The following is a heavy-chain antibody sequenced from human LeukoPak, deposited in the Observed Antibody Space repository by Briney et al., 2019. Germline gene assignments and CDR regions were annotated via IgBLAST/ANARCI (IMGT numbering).Heavy chain of an antibody. CDR1: GGSISSYY. CDR3: TRDSGTTGEVKFDP. D-gene: IGHD3-10*01. Sequence: SETLSLTCSVSGGSISSYYWSWIRQPAGKGLEWIGCIYSSGTITYNPSLQSRVTMSLDTSKNEFSLKMSSVTAADTAVYYCTRDSGTTGEVKFDPCGQGTLVAVSS. V-gene: IGHV4-4*07. CDR2: IYSSGTI. J-gene: IGHJ5*02.